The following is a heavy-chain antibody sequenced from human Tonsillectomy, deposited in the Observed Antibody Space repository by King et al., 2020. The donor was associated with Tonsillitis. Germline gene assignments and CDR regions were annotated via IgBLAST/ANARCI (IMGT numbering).Heavy chain of an antibody. D-gene: IGHD6-13*01. Sequence: VQLVEAGGGLVQPGGSLRLSCAASGFTVSSCAISWVRQAPGKGLEGVSGSSDSGGTTDYAESVKGRFTVSRDNSKNTLYVQMNSLRAEDTAVYYCAKGTYSSSWYAFNIWGQGTMVTVSS. J-gene: IGHJ3*02. V-gene: IGHV3-23*04. CDR2: SSDSGGTT. CDR1: GFTVSSCA. CDR3: AKGTYSSSWYAFNI.